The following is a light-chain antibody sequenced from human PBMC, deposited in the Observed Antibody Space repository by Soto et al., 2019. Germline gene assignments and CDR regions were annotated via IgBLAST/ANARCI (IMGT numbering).Light chain of an antibody. CDR2: DAS. Sequence: IVLTQSPATLSLSPGERATLSCRASQSVSRYLAWYQQKPGQAPRLLIYDASNRATGVPARFSGSGSGTDFTLTISSLEPEDFAVYYCQQRSNWPITFGQGTRVEIK. V-gene: IGKV3-11*01. CDR3: QQRSNWPIT. CDR1: QSVSRY. J-gene: IGKJ5*01.